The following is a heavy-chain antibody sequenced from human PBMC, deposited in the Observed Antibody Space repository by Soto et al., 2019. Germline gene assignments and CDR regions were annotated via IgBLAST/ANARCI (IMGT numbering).Heavy chain of an antibody. V-gene: IGHV1-18*01. J-gene: IGHJ6*03. CDR2: ISAYNGNT. CDR3: ARAQPIYDFWIGAIIYYYYYYMDV. Sequence: ASVKVSCKASGYTFTSYGISWVRQAPGQGLEWMGWISAYNGNTNYAQKLRGRVTMTTDTSTSTAYMELRSLRSDDTAVYYCARAQPIYDFWIGAIIYYYYYYMDVWGKGTTVTVSS. D-gene: IGHD3-3*01. CDR1: GYTFTSYG.